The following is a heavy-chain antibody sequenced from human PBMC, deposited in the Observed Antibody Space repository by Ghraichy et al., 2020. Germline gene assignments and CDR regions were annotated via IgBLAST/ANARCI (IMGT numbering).Heavy chain of an antibody. Sequence: TLSLTCAVYGGSFSGYYWSWIRQPPGKGLEWIGEINHSGSTNYNPSLKSRVTISVDTSKNQFSLKLSSVTAADTAVYYCARVTGTTFYYYYMDVWGKGTTVTVSS. CDR1: GGSFSGYY. V-gene: IGHV4-34*01. J-gene: IGHJ6*03. CDR2: INHSGST. CDR3: ARVTGTTFYYYYMDV. D-gene: IGHD1-7*01.